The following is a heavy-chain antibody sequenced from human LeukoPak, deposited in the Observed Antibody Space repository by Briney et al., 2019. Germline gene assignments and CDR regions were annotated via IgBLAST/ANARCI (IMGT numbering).Heavy chain of an antibody. CDR2: INPSGGST. V-gene: IGHV1-46*01. Sequence: ASVKVSCKASGYTFTSYYMHWVRQAPGQGLEWMGIINPSGGSTSYAQKLQGRVTMTTDTSTSTAYMELRSLRSDDTAVYYCARDEGPYVWGSYRNFDYWGQGTLVTVSS. D-gene: IGHD3-16*02. J-gene: IGHJ4*02. CDR3: ARDEGPYVWGSYRNFDY. CDR1: GYTFTSYY.